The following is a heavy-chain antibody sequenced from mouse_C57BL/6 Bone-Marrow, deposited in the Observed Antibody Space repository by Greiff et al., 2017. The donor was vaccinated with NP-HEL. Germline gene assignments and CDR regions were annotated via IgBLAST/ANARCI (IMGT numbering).Heavy chain of an antibody. J-gene: IGHJ2*01. D-gene: IGHD1-2*01. V-gene: IGHV5-4*01. CDR1: GFTFSSYA. Sequence: DVKLVESGGGLVKPGGSLKLSCAASGFTFSSYAMSWVRQTPEKRLEWVATISDGGSYTYYPDNVKGRFTISRDNAKNNLYLQMSHLKSEDTAMYYCARDWGGIKDFDYWGQGTTLTVSS. CDR3: ARDWGGIKDFDY. CDR2: ISDGGSYT.